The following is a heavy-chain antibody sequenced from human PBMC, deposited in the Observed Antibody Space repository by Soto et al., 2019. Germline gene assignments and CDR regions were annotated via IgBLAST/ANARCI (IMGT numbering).Heavy chain of an antibody. D-gene: IGHD4-17*01. CDR2: IIGSGAIT. CDR3: ARVLTTVTTLDY. CDR1: EFTFNSYA. Sequence: EVQLLESGGDLVQPGGSLRLSCVASEFTFNSYAMSWVRQAPGMGLEWVSSIIGSGAITYYADSVKGRFTISRDNSKSTLYLQMNSLRAEDTAVYYCARVLTTVTTLDYWGQGTLVTVSS. V-gene: IGHV3-23*01. J-gene: IGHJ4*02.